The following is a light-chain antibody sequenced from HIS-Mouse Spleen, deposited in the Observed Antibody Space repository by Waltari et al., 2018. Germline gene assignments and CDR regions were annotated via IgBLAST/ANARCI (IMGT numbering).Light chain of an antibody. J-gene: IGLJ3*02. CDR2: YKSDSDK. CDR1: SGINVGTSR. CDR3: MIWHSSAWV. Sequence: QAVLTQPSSLSASPGASASLTCTLRSGINVGTSRIHWYQHNPGSPPQYLLRYKSDSDKQQGSGVPSRFSGSKDASANAGILLISGLQSEDEADYYCMIWHSSAWVFGGGTKLTVL. V-gene: IGLV5-45*03.